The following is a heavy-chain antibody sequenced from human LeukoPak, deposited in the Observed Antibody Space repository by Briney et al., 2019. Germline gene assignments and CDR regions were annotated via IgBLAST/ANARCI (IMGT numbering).Heavy chain of an antibody. D-gene: IGHD4-11*01. CDR3: ASPADSNYYYYYGMDV. Sequence: PSGTLSLTCAVSGGSISSSNWWSWVRQPPGKGLEWIGEINHSGSTNYNPSLKSRVTISVDTSKNQFSLKLSSVTAADTAVYYCASPADSNYYYYYGMDVWGQGTTVTVSS. J-gene: IGHJ6*02. CDR2: INHSGST. V-gene: IGHV4-4*02. CDR1: GGSISSSNW.